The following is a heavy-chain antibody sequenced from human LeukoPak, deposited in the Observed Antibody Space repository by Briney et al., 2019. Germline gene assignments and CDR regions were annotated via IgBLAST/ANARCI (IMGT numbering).Heavy chain of an antibody. J-gene: IGHJ4*02. D-gene: IGHD1-20*01. V-gene: IGHV3-23*01. CDR1: GFTFSSYA. CDR3: ARRRYNWNAIDY. CDR2: ISGSGGST. Sequence: AGGSLRLSCAASGFTFSSYAMSWVRQAPGKGLEWGSVISGSGGSTYYADSVKGRFTISRDNSKNTLYLQMNSLRAEDTAVYYCARRRYNWNAIDYWGQGTLVTVSS.